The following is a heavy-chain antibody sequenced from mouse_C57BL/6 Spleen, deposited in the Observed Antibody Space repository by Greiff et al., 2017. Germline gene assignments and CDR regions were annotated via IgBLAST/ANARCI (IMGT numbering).Heavy chain of an antibody. CDR1: GYTFTDYY. CDR2: INPNNGGT. Sequence: EVQLQQSGPELVKPGASVKISCKASGYTFTDYYMNWVKQSHGKSLEWIGDINPNNGGTSYNQKFKGKATLTVDKSSSTAYMELRSLTSEDSAVYYCARGGDYAPSDCWGQGTTLTVSS. J-gene: IGHJ2*01. CDR3: ARGGDYAPSDC. D-gene: IGHD2-4*01. V-gene: IGHV1-26*01.